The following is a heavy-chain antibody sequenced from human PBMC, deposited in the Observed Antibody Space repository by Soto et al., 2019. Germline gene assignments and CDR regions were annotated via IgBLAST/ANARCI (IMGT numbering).Heavy chain of an antibody. D-gene: IGHD3-3*01. CDR3: ARGALYYDFWSGYISFDY. CDR2: IWYDGSNK. Sequence: GGSLRLSCAASGFTFSSYGMHWVRQAPGKGLEWVAVIWYDGSNKYYADSVKGRFTISRDNSKNTLYLQMNSLRAEDTAVYYCARGALYYDFWSGYISFDYWGQGTLVTVSS. J-gene: IGHJ4*02. V-gene: IGHV3-33*01. CDR1: GFTFSSYG.